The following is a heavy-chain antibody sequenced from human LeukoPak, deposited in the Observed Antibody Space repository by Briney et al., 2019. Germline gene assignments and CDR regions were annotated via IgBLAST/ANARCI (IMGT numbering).Heavy chain of an antibody. J-gene: IGHJ4*02. CDR3: ARVGGSYSLSLDY. CDR1: GGSISSGGYS. V-gene: IGHV4-30-2*01. CDR2: IYHSGST. D-gene: IGHD1-26*01. Sequence: SETLSLTCAVSGGSISSGGYSWSWIRQPPGKGLEWIGYIYHSGSTYYNPSLKSRVTISVDRSKNQFSLKLSSVTAADTAVNYCARVGGSYSLSLDYWGQGTLVTVSS.